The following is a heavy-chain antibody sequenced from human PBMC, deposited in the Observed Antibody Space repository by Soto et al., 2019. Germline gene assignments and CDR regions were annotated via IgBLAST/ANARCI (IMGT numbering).Heavy chain of an antibody. CDR3: ARDGDGYYGSGSYFPG. Sequence: EVQLVESGGGLVKPGGSLRLSCAASGFTFSSYSMNWVRQAPGKGLEWVSSISSSSSYIYYADSVKGRFTISRDNAKNSLYLQMNSLRAEDTAVYYCARDGDGYYGSGSYFPGWGQGTLVTVSS. CDR1: GFTFSSYS. J-gene: IGHJ4*02. V-gene: IGHV3-21*01. D-gene: IGHD3-10*01. CDR2: ISSSSSYI.